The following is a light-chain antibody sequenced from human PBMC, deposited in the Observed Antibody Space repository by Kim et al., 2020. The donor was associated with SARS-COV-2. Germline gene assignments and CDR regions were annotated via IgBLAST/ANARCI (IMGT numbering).Light chain of an antibody. CDR1: SLRSYY. J-gene: IGLJ2*01. Sequence: SELTQDPAVSVALGQTVRITCQGDSLRSYYATWYQQKPGQAPIVVIYGKNNRPSGIPDRFSGSSSGNTASLTITGTQAGDEADYYCNSRDSNDNVLFGGG. V-gene: IGLV3-19*01. CDR3: NSRDSNDNVL. CDR2: GKN.